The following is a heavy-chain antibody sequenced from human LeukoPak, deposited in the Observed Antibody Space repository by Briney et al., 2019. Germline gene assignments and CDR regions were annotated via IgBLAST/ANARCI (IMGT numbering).Heavy chain of an antibody. V-gene: IGHV3-43*01. D-gene: IGHD3-22*01. Sequence: GGSLRLSCAASGFAFAQYMMHWVRQAPGQGLEWISLITWDGGTTYYAGSVKGRFTISRDNSKNSLYLQMNSLRSEDTALYYCVKDYGNYRGSDYWGQGTLVTVSS. CDR3: VKDYGNYRGSDY. CDR2: ITWDGGTT. CDR1: GFAFAQYM. J-gene: IGHJ4*02.